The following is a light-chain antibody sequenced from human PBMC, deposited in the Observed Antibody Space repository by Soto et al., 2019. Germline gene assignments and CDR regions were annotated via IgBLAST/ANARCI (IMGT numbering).Light chain of an antibody. CDR2: AAS. CDR1: QGISTY. CDR3: QQSYSTTWT. Sequence: DIQMTQSPSSLSAFVGDRVTITCRASQGISTYLNWYQQKPGKAPKLLIYAASSLQSGVPSRFSGSESETDFTLTISSLQPEDFANYSCQQSYSTTWTFGQGTKVEIK. V-gene: IGKV1-39*01. J-gene: IGKJ1*01.